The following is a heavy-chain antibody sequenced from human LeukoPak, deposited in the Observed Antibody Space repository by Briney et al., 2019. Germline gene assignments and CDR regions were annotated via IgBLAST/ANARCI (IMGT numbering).Heavy chain of an antibody. D-gene: IGHD1-26*01. Sequence: QPGGSLRLSCAASGFTFSSYAMSWVRQAPGKGLEWVSAISGSGGSTYYADSVKGRFTISRDNSKNTLYLQMNSLRAEDTAVYYCAKDPTAVVGADRDSWGQGTMVTVSS. CDR3: AKDPTAVVGADRDS. V-gene: IGHV3-23*01. CDR2: ISGSGGST. J-gene: IGHJ3*01. CDR1: GFTFSSYA.